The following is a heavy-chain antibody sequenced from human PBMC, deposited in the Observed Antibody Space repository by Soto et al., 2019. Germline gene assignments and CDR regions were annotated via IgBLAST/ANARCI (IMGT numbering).Heavy chain of an antibody. CDR3: ASTKYDSSAYYYWYLGL. V-gene: IGHV3-49*05. Sequence: EVQLVESGGGSVKPGRSLRLSCTGSGFNFGGYALSWFRQAPGRGLEWLGFIRGKAYYATTEYAASVRGRFTISRDDSNSIAYLQINSLKTEDTAVYYCASTKYDSSAYYYWYLGLWGRGTLVTVSS. CDR2: IRGKAYYATT. CDR1: GFNFGGYA. D-gene: IGHD3-22*01. J-gene: IGHJ2*01.